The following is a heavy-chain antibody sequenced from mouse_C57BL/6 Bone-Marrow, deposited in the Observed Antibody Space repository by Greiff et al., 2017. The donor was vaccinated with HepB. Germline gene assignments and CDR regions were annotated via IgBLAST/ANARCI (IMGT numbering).Heavy chain of an antibody. CDR3: ARREIYDGYYGYWYFDV. CDR1: GYTFTDYY. D-gene: IGHD2-3*01. Sequence: VQLQQSGAELVRPGASVKLSCKASGYTFTDYYINWVKQRPGQGLEWIARIYPGSGNTYYNEKFKGKATLTAEKSSSTAYMQLSSLTSEDSAVYFCARREIYDGYYGYWYFDVWGTGTTVTVSS. V-gene: IGHV1-76*01. CDR2: IYPGSGNT. J-gene: IGHJ1*03.